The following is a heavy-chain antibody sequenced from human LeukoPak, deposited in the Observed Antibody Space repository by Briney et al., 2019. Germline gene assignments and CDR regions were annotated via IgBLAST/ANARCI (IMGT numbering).Heavy chain of an antibody. V-gene: IGHV3-74*01. CDR3: AKDRVGATLYFDY. CDR2: IKNDGST. CDR1: GFSFSGAW. J-gene: IGHJ4*02. D-gene: IGHD1-26*01. Sequence: PGGSLRLSCAASGFSFSGAWMHWVRQAPGKGLVWVSIIKNDGSTIYADSVKGRFTISRDNSKNTLYLQMNSLRAEDTAVYYCAKDRVGATLYFDYWGQGTLVTVSS.